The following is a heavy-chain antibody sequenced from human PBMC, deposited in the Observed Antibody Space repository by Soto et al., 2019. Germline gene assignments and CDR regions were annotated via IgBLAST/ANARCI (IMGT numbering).Heavy chain of an antibody. CDR3: AHIVVAGLGYYFDY. V-gene: IGHV2-5*02. J-gene: IGHJ4*02. D-gene: IGHD6-19*01. CDR1: GFSLSSTRMA. CDR2: IYWDDDK. Sequence: QITLKESGPTLVKPTQTLTLTCTFSGFSLSSTRMAVGWIRQPPGKALEWLALIYWDDDKRSSPFLKSRLTLTKYTSKNQVVLTMSHMDPVDTARYYWAHIVVAGLGYYFDYWGQGTLVTVSS.